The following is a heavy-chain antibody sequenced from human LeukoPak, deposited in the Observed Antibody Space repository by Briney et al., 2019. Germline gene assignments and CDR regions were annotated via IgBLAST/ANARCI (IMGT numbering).Heavy chain of an antibody. Sequence: GGSLRLSCAASGFAFSSNWMTWVRQAPGKGLEWVASIKQDGSEKYYVDSVKGRFTMSRDNAKNSLYLQMNSLRAEDTAVYYCARGHSSSPNWFDPWGQGTLVTVSS. V-gene: IGHV3-7*04. J-gene: IGHJ5*02. CDR2: IKQDGSEK. CDR1: GFAFSSNW. CDR3: ARGHSSSPNWFDP. D-gene: IGHD6-13*01.